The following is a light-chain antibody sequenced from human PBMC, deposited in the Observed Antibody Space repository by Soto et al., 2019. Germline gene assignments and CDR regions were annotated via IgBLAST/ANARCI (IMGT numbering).Light chain of an antibody. CDR3: AAWDDSLTGVI. CDR2: SNN. J-gene: IGLJ2*01. CDR1: SSNIGRNT. Sequence: QSVLTQPPSASGTPGQRVPISCSGSSSNIGRNTVNWYQQLPGTAPKLLIYSNNQRPSGVPDRFSGSKSGTSASLAISGLQSEDEADYYCAAWDDSLTGVIFGGGTKLTVL. V-gene: IGLV1-44*01.